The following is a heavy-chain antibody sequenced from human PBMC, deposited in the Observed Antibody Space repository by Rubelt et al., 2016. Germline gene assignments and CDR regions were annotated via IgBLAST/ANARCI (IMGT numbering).Heavy chain of an antibody. J-gene: IGHJ4*02. V-gene: IGHV4-34*01. CDR2: INHSGTT. Sequence: QVQLQQRGAGLLKPSETLSLTCAVYGGSLSGYYWGWIRQPPGKGLEWIGDINHSGTTNYNPSLKSRVTISLDPSKNQFSLTLNAVTAADTAVYYCVRIFDHWGQGTLVTVSS. CDR1: GGSLSGYY. CDR3: VRIFDH.